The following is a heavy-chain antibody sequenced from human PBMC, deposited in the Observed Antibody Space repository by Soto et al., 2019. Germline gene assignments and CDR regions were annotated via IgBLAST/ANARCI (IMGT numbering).Heavy chain of an antibody. V-gene: IGHV4-30-2*01. CDR1: GASISTIGNT. D-gene: IGHD3-3*01. CDR3: ARAIFSSVLYIDF. J-gene: IGHJ6*03. CDR2: IYPSGAT. Sequence: SETLSLTCTVSGASISTIGNTWTWVRHPPGKGLEWIGYIYPSGATYYNPSLKSRVTISMERSKNRFSLNVNSATAADTAVYYCARAIFSSVLYIDFWGQGTTVTVSS.